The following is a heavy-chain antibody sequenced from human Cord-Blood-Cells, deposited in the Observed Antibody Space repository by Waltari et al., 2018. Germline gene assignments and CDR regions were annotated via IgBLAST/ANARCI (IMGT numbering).Heavy chain of an antibody. CDR1: GYILTDSS. CDR2: FDPEDGET. Sequence: QVPLVQSGAEVKKPGASVKVSCKVSGYILTDSSMHCLRQAPGKGLEWMGGFDPEDGETIYAQKFQGRVTMTEDTSTDTAYMELSSLRSEDTAVYYCATLLGKRLHWYFDLWGRGTLVTVSS. V-gene: IGHV1-24*01. J-gene: IGHJ2*01. CDR3: ATLLGKRLHWYFDL. D-gene: IGHD7-27*01.